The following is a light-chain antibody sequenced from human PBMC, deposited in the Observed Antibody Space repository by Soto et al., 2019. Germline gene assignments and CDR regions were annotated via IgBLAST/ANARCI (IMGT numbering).Light chain of an antibody. Sequence: VLTQSPATLSLSPGERATLSCGASRSVSSSSLAWLQRKPGLAPRLLIYGASNRATGIPDRFSGSGSGTDFTLTISRLDPEDFAVYYCRQYYGSIFTFGGGTKV. CDR2: GAS. V-gene: IGKV3D-20*01. J-gene: IGKJ4*01. CDR1: RSVSSSS. CDR3: RQYYGSIFT.